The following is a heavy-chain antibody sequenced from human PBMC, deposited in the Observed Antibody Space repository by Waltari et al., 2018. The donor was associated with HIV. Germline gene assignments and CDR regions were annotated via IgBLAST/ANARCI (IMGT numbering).Heavy chain of an antibody. CDR1: GYTFTSYD. J-gene: IGHJ4*02. Sequence: LCQSGAEVRKPGPQLRFSAKASGYTFTSYDINGLARATGQGLEWMGWMNPNSGNTGYAQKFQGRVTMTRNTSISTAYMELSSLRSEDTAVYYCARSAVLYGDYGGYWGQGTLVTVSS. D-gene: IGHD4-17*01. CDR2: MNPNSGNT. V-gene: IGHV1-8*01. CDR3: ARSAVLYGDYGGY.